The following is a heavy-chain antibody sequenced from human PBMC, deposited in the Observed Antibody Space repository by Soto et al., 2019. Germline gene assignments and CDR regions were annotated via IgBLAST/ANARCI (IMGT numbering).Heavy chain of an antibody. CDR2: ISGSGGST. D-gene: IGHD6-25*01. Sequence: EVQLVESGGGLVQPGGSLRLSCAASGFTFSSYAMSWVRQAPGKGLEWVSAISGSGGSTYYADSVKGRFTISRDNPKNTLYLQLNSLRAEDTAVYYCATALFHVLTTAANFEYLGQGTLVTVSS. J-gene: IGHJ4*02. V-gene: IGHV3-23*04. CDR3: ATALFHVLTTAANFEY. CDR1: GFTFSSYA.